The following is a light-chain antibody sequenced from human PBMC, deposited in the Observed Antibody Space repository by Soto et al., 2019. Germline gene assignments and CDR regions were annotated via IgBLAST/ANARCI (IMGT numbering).Light chain of an antibody. J-gene: IGKJ5*01. CDR1: QSVSSN. Sequence: EIVMTQSPATLSVSPGERATLSCSASQSVSSNLAWYRQKPGQAPRLLIYGASTRATGIPARFSGSGSGTEFTLPISSLQSEDFAVYYCQQYNNWPPITCGQGTRLEIK. CDR2: GAS. CDR3: QQYNNWPPIT. V-gene: IGKV3-15*01.